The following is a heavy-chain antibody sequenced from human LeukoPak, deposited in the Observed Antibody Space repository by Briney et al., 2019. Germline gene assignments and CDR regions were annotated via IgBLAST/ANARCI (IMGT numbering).Heavy chain of an antibody. CDR1: GYTFTGYY. CDR3: ARDPDSSWYRYYYYYMDV. V-gene: IGHV1-2*02. Sequence: GASVKVSCKASGYTFTGYYMHWVRQAPGKGLEWMGCINPNSGGTNYAQKFQGRVTMTRDTSISTAYMELSRLRSDDTAVYYCARDPDSSWYRYYYYYMDVWGKGTTVTVSS. D-gene: IGHD6-13*01. CDR2: INPNSGGT. J-gene: IGHJ6*03.